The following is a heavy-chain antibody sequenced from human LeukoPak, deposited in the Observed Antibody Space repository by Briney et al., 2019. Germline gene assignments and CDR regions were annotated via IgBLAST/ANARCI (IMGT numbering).Heavy chain of an antibody. J-gene: IGHJ6*02. CDR2: LGRSGEYK. CDR1: GFRFTDYS. D-gene: IGHD2-2*01. V-gene: IGHV3-23*01. CDR3: VEDRPCETCMPMDA. Sequence: GGSLRLSCAASGFRFTDYSMSWVRQAPGKGLEWVAGLGRSGEYKYYADSVKGRFTISRDNSKDTVSLQMNSLRAEDSAIYFCVEDRPCETCMPMDAWGQGTTVTVSS.